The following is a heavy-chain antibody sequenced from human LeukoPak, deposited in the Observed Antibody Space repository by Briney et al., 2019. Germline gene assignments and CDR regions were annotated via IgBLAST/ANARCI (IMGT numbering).Heavy chain of an antibody. Sequence: ASVKVSCKASGYTFTSYDINWVRQATGQGLEWMGWMNPNSGNTGYAQKFQGRVTMTRNTSISTAYMELRSLRSDDTAVYYCARGKGSGSYSAAYYFDYWGQGTLVTVSS. CDR2: MNPNSGNT. CDR1: GYTFTSYD. CDR3: ARGKGSGSYSAAYYFDY. V-gene: IGHV1-8*01. J-gene: IGHJ4*02. D-gene: IGHD3-22*01.